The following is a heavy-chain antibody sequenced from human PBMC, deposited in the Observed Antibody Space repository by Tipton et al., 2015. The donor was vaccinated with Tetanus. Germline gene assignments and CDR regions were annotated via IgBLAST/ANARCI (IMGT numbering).Heavy chain of an antibody. V-gene: IGHV4-59*01. CDR2: IYDSYDSGST. CDR1: GGSITSYY. CDR3: ARGGSYHTPPGY. J-gene: IGHJ4*02. Sequence: TLSLTCTVSGGSITSYYWTWIRQPPGKGLEWIGYIYDSYDSGSTKYNPSLKSRVTISVNTSKNQFSLRLTSVTAADTAVYYCARGGSYHTPPGYWGQGTLVTVSS. D-gene: IGHD1-26*01.